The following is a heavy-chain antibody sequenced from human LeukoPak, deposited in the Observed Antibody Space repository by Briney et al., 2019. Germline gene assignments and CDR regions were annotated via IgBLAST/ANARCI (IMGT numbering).Heavy chain of an antibody. CDR2: ISSNGGST. CDR3: ARGLSGVPAAIFGFDP. V-gene: IGHV3-64*01. CDR1: GFTFSSYA. J-gene: IGHJ5*02. D-gene: IGHD2-2*02. Sequence: GGSLRLSCAASGFTFSSYAMHWVRQAPGKGLEYVSAISSNGGSTYYANSVKGRFTISRDNSKNTLYLQMGSLRAEDMAVYYCARGLSGVPAAIFGFDPWGQGTLVTVSS.